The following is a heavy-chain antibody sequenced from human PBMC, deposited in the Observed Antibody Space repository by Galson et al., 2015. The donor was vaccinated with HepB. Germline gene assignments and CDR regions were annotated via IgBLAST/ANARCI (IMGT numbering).Heavy chain of an antibody. Sequence: SVRVSCKASGYIFTSYYIHWVRQAPGQGLEWMGIINPNGGSTSYAQTFKGRVTMTRDTSTSTVYLELSSLRSEDTAVYYCARRGCSGVYSYYYYMDVWGKGTTVTVSS. CDR2: INPNGGST. CDR1: GYIFTSYY. CDR3: ARRGCSGVYSYYYYMDV. V-gene: IGHV1-46*01. J-gene: IGHJ6*03. D-gene: IGHD1-26*01.